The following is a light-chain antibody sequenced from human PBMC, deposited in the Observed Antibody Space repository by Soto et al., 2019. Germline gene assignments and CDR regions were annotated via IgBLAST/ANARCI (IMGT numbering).Light chain of an antibody. Sequence: QSVLTQPPSASGTPRQRVTISCSGSSSNIGSNYVYWYQQLPGTAPKLLIYRNNQRPSGVPDRFSGSKSGTSASLAISGLRSEDEADYYCAAWDDSLSGVVFGGGTKLTV. CDR3: AAWDDSLSGVV. J-gene: IGLJ2*01. CDR2: RNN. CDR1: SSNIGSNY. V-gene: IGLV1-47*01.